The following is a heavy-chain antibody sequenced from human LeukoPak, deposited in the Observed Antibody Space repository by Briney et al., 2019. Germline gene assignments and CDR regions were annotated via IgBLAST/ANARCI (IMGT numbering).Heavy chain of an antibody. CDR1: GGSISSGEYY. Sequence: SETLSLTCIVSGGSISSGEYYWSWIRQQPWKGLEGIGYLHNSGSAYYNRSLKSPFTISVDTPKNQFSLNLRSATAADTAVYYCARAYDSSGYHYYYYFGCWGRGALVTVSS. CDR3: ARAYDSSGYHYYYYFGC. J-gene: IGHJ4*02. D-gene: IGHD3-22*01. V-gene: IGHV4-31*01. CDR2: LHNSGSA.